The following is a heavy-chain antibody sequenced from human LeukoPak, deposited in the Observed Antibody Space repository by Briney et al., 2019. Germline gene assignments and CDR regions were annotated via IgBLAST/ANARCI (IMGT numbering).Heavy chain of an antibody. CDR1: GYTFTGYY. CDR3: ARDLRGNTFDY. Sequence: ASVKVSCKASGYTFTGYYMHWVRQAPGQGLEWVGWINPDTGGTDYAQKFQGRVTVTRDTSIITTYMELSGLTSDDTAVYYCARDLRGNTFDYWGQGTLVTVSS. V-gene: IGHV1-2*02. D-gene: IGHD4-23*01. CDR2: INPDTGGT. J-gene: IGHJ4*02.